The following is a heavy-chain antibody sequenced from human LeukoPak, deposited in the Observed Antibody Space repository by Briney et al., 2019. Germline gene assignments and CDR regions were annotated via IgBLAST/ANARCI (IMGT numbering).Heavy chain of an antibody. CDR1: GGTFSSYA. Sequence: SVKVSCKASGGTFSSYAIRWVRQAPGQGLEWMGGIIPIFGTANYAQKFQGRVTITTDESTSTAYMELSSLRSEDTAVYYCASPHDFWSGYPQPYFDYWGQGTLVTVSS. CDR3: ASPHDFWSGYPQPYFDY. J-gene: IGHJ4*02. D-gene: IGHD3-3*01. V-gene: IGHV1-69*05. CDR2: IIPIFGTA.